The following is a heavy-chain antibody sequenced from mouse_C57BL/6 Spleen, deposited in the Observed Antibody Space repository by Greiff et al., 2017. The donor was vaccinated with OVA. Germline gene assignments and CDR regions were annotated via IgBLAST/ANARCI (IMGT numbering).Heavy chain of an antibody. CDR1: GFTFSSYA. CDR2: ISDGGSYT. CDR3: ARDNYDYDSYFDV. D-gene: IGHD2-4*01. J-gene: IGHJ1*03. V-gene: IGHV5-4*01. Sequence: EVQLVESGGGLVKPGGSLKLSCAASGFTFSSYAMSWVRQTPEKRLEWVATISDGGSYTYYPDNVKGRFTISRDNAKNNLYLQMSQLKSEDTAMYDGARDNYDYDSYFDVWGTGTTVTVSS.